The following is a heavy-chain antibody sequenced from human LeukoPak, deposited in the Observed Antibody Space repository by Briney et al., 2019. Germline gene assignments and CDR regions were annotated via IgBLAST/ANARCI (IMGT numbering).Heavy chain of an antibody. D-gene: IGHD5-12*01. Sequence: VASVKVSCKVSGYTLTELSMHWVRQAPGKGLEWMGGFDPEDGETIYAQKFQGRVTMTEDTSTDTAYMELSSLRSEDTAVYYCATEGGRYSGYDSPTLGYWGQGTLVTVSS. J-gene: IGHJ4*02. CDR1: GYTLTELS. V-gene: IGHV1-24*01. CDR3: ATEGGRYSGYDSPTLGY. CDR2: FDPEDGET.